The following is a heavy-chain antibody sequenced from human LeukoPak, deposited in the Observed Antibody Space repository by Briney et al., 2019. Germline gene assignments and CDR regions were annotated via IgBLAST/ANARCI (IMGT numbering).Heavy chain of an antibody. J-gene: IGHJ6*04. CDR1: GGSISSGSYY. Sequence: PSETLSLTCTVSGGSISSGSYYWSWIRQPAGKGLEWIGRIYTSGSTNYNPSLKSRVTISVDTSKNQFSLKLSSVTAADTAVYYCARVWGGSSSWLSMDVWGKGTTVTISS. CDR2: IYTSGST. V-gene: IGHV4-61*02. D-gene: IGHD6-13*01. CDR3: ARVWGGSSSWLSMDV.